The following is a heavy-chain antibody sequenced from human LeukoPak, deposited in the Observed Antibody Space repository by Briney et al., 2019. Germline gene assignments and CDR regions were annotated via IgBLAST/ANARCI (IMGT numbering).Heavy chain of an antibody. V-gene: IGHV3-23*01. CDR3: ALHHSPCDRSGSSSPRGVPGY. J-gene: IGHJ4*02. CDR1: GFTFTNTA. Sequence: GGSLRLSCAASGFTFTNTALSWLRQAPGKRLEWVSAINSGASTTYADSVRGRFTISRYNSTNTLYLQMNSLRAEDTALYYCALHHSPCDRSGSSSPRGVPGYWGQGTLVTVSS. D-gene: IGHD3-22*01. CDR2: INSGAST.